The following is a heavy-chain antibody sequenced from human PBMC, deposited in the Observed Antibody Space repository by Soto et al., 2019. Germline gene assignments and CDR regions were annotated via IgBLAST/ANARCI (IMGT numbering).Heavy chain of an antibody. Sequence: PGGSLRLSCAASGFSFTHYTINWVRQAPGKGLEWVAVMSYDGTNEYYADPVKGRFTISRDNSKSTVYLQMNSLTPEDTALYYCARKWGTYSSASLDYWGLGTLVTVSS. D-gene: IGHD6-19*01. CDR2: MSYDGTNE. V-gene: IGHV3-30*04. J-gene: IGHJ4*02. CDR3: ARKWGTYSSASLDY. CDR1: GFSFTHYT.